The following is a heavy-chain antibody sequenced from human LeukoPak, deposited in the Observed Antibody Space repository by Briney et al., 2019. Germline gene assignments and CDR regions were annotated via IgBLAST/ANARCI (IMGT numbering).Heavy chain of an antibody. CDR1: GFIFSSYA. CDR2: ISSSGGST. V-gene: IGHV3-23*01. D-gene: IGHD6-6*01. J-gene: IGHJ4*02. Sequence: GESLRLSCAAAGFIFSSYAMSWVRQAPGKGLEWVSAISSSGGSTFNADSVKGRFTISRDNYKNTLYLQMNSLRVEDTAVYYCAKRGGLSSSSGWYYFDYWGQGTLVTVSS. CDR3: AKRGGLSSSSGWYYFDY.